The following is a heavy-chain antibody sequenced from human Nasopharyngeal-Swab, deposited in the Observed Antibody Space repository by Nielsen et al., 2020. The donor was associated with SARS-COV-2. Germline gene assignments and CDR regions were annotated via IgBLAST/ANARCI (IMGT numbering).Heavy chain of an antibody. Sequence: GESLEISCAASGFTFSSYAMSWVRQAPGKGLEWVSYISSSSSTIYYADSVKGRFTISRDNAKNSLYLQMNSLRAEDTAVYYCAGGYCSGGSCYPTPPYYYYGMDVWGQGTTVTVSS. J-gene: IGHJ6*02. CDR2: ISSSSSTI. D-gene: IGHD2-15*01. CDR3: AGGYCSGGSCYPTPPYYYYGMDV. V-gene: IGHV3-48*04. CDR1: GFTFSSYA.